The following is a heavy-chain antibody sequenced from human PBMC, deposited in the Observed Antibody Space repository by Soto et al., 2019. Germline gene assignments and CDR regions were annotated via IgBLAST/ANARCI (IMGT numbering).Heavy chain of an antibody. J-gene: IGHJ1*01. CDR3: TPMTYYYGSGSYPAPDH. CDR1: GFTFSNAW. D-gene: IGHD3-10*01. V-gene: IGHV3-15*01. CDR2: IKSKTDGGTT. Sequence: PGGSLRLSCAASGFTFSNAWMSWVRQAPGKGLEWVGRIKSKTDGGTTDYAAPVKGRFTISRDDSKNTLYLQMNSLKTEDTAVYYCTPMTYYYGSGSYPAPDHWGQGTLVTVSS.